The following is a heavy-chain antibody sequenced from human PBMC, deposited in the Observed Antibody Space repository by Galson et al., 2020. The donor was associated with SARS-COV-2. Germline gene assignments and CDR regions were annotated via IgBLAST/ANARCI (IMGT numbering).Heavy chain of an antibody. CDR3: ARDLRRYYYGMDV. J-gene: IGHJ6*04. V-gene: IGHV3-33*01. Sequence: TGGSLTLSCAASGFTFGSYGMHWVRQAPGKGLEWVAVIWYDGRNKYYIDSVKGRFTISRDNSRNMLYLQMSSLRAEDTAVYYCARDLRRYYYGMDVWGEGTTVTVSS. CDR1: GFTFGSYG. CDR2: IWYDGRNK.